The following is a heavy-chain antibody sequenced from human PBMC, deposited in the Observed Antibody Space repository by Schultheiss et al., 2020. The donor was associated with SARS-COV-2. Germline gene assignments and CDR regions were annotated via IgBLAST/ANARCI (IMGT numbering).Heavy chain of an antibody. V-gene: IGHV1-69*04. CDR2: IIPILGIA. D-gene: IGHD1-14*01. CDR1: GGTFSSYA. Sequence: SVKVSCKASGGTFSSYAISWVRQAPGQGLEWMGRIIPILGIANYAQKFQGRVTITADKSTSTAYMELSSLRSEDTAVYYCARDRVYGTPFDYWGQGTLVTVSS. J-gene: IGHJ4*02. CDR3: ARDRVYGTPFDY.